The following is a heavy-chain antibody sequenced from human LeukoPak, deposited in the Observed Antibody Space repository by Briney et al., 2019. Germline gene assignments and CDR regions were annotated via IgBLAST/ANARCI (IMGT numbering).Heavy chain of an antibody. J-gene: IGHJ4*02. CDR2: ISSSSSTI. CDR3: ARGTPDFWSGYYLDY. CDR1: GFTFSSYS. D-gene: IGHD3-3*01. Sequence: GGSLRLSCAASGFTFSSYSMNWVRQAPGKGLEWVSYISSSSSTIYYAGSVKGRFTISRDNAKNSLYLQMNSLRAEDTAVYYCARGTPDFWSGYYLDYWGQGTLVTVSS. V-gene: IGHV3-48*01.